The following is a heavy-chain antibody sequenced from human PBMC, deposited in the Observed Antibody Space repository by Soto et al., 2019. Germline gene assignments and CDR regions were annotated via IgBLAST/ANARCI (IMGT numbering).Heavy chain of an antibody. D-gene: IGHD2-8*01. CDR1: GYTFTSYG. CDR2: ISAYNGNT. J-gene: IGHJ4*02. Sequence: QFQLVQSGAEVKKPGASVKVSCKASGYTFTSYGISWVRQAPGQGLEWRGWISAYNGNTNYAQKIQGRVTMTTDTPTSTADMELRSLRSDDTAVYYCARDDNVEMATMVAWGQGTLVTVSS. V-gene: IGHV1-18*01. CDR3: ARDDNVEMATMVA.